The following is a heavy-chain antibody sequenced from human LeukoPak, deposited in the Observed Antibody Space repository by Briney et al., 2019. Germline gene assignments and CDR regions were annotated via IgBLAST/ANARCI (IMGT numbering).Heavy chain of an antibody. D-gene: IGHD3-3*01. J-gene: IGHJ4*02. CDR2: IYYSGST. CDR3: ARSGHDFWSGSFFDY. CDR1: GASISTYH. V-gene: IGHV4-59*01. Sequence: SETLSLTCTVSGASISTYHWSWIRQPPGKGLEWIGYIYYSGSTNYNPSLKSRVTISVDTSKNQFSLKLSSVTAADTAVYYCARSGHDFWSGSFFDYWGQGTLVTVSS.